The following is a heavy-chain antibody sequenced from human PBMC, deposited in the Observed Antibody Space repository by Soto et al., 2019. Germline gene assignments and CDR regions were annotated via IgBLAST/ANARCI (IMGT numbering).Heavy chain of an antibody. Sequence: ASVQVSCKVSGYTLTELSMHWVRQAPGKGLEWMGGFDPEDGETIYAQKFQGRVTMTEDTSTDTAYMELSSLRSEDTAVYYCAKARHSSSKSSGGWFDHWGQGTLVTVSS. J-gene: IGHJ5*02. CDR3: AKARHSSSKSSGGWFDH. CDR1: GYTLTELS. CDR2: FDPEDGET. D-gene: IGHD6-6*01. V-gene: IGHV1-24*01.